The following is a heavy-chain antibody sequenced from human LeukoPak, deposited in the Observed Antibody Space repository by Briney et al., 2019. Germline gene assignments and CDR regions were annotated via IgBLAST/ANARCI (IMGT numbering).Heavy chain of an antibody. Sequence: ASVKVSCKASGYTFTGYYMHWVRQAPGQGLEWMGWINPNSGGTNYAQKFQGRVTMTRDTSISTAYMELSRLRSDDTAVYYCIKEGVYYYYMDVWGKGTTVTISS. CDR3: IKEGVYYYYMDV. CDR1: GYTFTGYY. V-gene: IGHV1-2*02. D-gene: IGHD2-8*01. J-gene: IGHJ6*03. CDR2: INPNSGGT.